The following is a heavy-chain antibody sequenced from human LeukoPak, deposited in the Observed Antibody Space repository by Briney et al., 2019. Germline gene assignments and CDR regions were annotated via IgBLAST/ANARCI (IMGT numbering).Heavy chain of an antibody. J-gene: IGHJ4*02. CDR3: ASVFTPDLQLDY. CDR1: GYSISSGYY. V-gene: IGHV4-38-2*02. Sequence: PSETLSLTCTVSGYSISSGYYWGWIRQPPGKGLEWIGSIYHSGNTYYNPSLKSRVTISVDTSKNQFSLKLSSVTAADTAVYYCASVFTPDLQLDYWGQGTLVTVSP. D-gene: IGHD1-14*01. CDR2: IYHSGNT.